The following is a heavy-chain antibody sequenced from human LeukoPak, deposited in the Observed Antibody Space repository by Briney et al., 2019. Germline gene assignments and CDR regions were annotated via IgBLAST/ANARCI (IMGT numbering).Heavy chain of an antibody. CDR3: AKWGDYDILTGYYDSDY. CDR1: AFTFSNYA. CDR2: IVGSGGST. V-gene: IGHV3-23*01. Sequence: GGSLRLSCAASAFTFSNYAMSWVRQAPGKGLEWGSAIVGSGGSTYYADSVKGRFTISRDNPKNTLYLQMNSLRAEDTAVYYCAKWGDYDILTGYYDSDYWGQGTLVTVSS. J-gene: IGHJ4*02. D-gene: IGHD3-9*01.